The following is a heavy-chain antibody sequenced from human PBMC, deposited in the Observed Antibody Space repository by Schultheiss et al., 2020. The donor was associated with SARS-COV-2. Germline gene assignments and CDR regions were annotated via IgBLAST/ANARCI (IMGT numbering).Heavy chain of an antibody. CDR3: TAYRIVGATTSDY. V-gene: IGHV3-33*01. J-gene: IGHJ4*02. D-gene: IGHD1-26*01. CDR1: GFTFSSYG. CDR2: IWYDGSNK. Sequence: GGSLRLSCAASGFTFSSYGMHWVRQAPGKGLEWVAVIWYDGSNKYYADSVKGRFTISRDNSKNTLYLQMNSLKTEDTAVYYCTAYRIVGATTSDYWGQGTLVTVSS.